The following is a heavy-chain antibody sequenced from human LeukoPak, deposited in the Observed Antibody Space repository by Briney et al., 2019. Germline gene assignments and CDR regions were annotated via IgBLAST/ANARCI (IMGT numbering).Heavy chain of an antibody. CDR2: ISSSSNDI. J-gene: IGHJ4*02. D-gene: IGHD3-9*01. Sequence: GGSLRLSCAASGFTLSSNSMNWVRQAPGKGLEWVSSISSSSNDIYYADSVKGRFTISRDNAKNSLYLQTNSLRAEDTAVYYCARGAYYDISSLGYRGQGTLVTVSS. V-gene: IGHV3-21*01. CDR1: GFTLSSNS. CDR3: ARGAYYDISSLGY.